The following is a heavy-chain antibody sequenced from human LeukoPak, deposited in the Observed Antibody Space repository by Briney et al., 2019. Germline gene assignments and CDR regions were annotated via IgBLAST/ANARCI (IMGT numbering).Heavy chain of an antibody. CDR1: GGSISSGDYY. V-gene: IGHV4-30-4*01. D-gene: IGHD3-10*01. Sequence: PSETLSLTCTVSGGSISSGDYYWSWIRQPPGKGLEWIGYIYYSGSTYYNPSLKSRVTISVDTSKNQFSLKLSSVTAADTAVYYCARGRVLLWFGELLGDCFDPWGQGPLVTVSS. CDR3: ARGRVLLWFGELLGDCFDP. CDR2: IYYSGST. J-gene: IGHJ5*02.